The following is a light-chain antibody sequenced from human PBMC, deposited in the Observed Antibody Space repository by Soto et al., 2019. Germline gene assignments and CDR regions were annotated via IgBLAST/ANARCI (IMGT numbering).Light chain of an antibody. J-gene: IGKJ1*01. Sequence: EIVMTQSPATLSVSPGERATLSCRASQSVCSNLAWYQQKPGQAPRLLIYGASTRATGIPARFSGSGSGTGFTLTISSLQSEDFAIYFCQQYNNWPPDMTFGQGTKVEIK. CDR3: QQYNNWPPDMT. V-gene: IGKV3-15*01. CDR2: GAS. CDR1: QSVCSN.